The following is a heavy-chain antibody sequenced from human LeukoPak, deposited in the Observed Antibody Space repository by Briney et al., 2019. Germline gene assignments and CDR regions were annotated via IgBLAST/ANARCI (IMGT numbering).Heavy chain of an antibody. D-gene: IGHD1-20*01. CDR3: ARDRGPDNWNDDGHFDY. CDR2: ISGSGGST. J-gene: IGHJ4*02. Sequence: PGGSLRLSCAASGFTFSSYGMHWVRQAPGKGLEWVSAISGSGGSTYYADSVKGRFTISRDNSKNTLYLQMNSLRAEDTAVYYCARDRGPDNWNDDGHFDYWGQGTLVTVSS. CDR1: GFTFSSYG. V-gene: IGHV3-NL1*01.